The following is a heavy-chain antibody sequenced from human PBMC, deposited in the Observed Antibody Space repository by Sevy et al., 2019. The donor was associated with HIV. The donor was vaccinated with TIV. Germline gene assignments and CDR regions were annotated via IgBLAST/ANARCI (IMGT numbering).Heavy chain of an antibody. D-gene: IGHD6-19*01. CDR2: INPNSGGT. CDR3: ARGGVYSSGWWTFDY. J-gene: IGHJ4*02. CDR1: GYFFTGYY. Sequence: ASVKVSCKASGYFFTGYYLHWVRQTPGQGLEWMGRINPNSGGTNYAQNFQGTVTMTRDTSISTAYMELSRLRSDDTAVYYCARGGVYSSGWWTFDYWGQGTLVTVSS. V-gene: IGHV1-2*06.